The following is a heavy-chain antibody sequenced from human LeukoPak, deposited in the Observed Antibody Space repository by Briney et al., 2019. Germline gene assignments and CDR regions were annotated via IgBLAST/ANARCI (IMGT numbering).Heavy chain of an antibody. V-gene: IGHV3-66*01. CDR2: IYSGGST. CDR1: GFTVSSNY. D-gene: IGHD3-9*01. J-gene: IGHJ3*02. Sequence: GGSLRLSCAASGFTVSSNYMSWVRQAPGKGLEWVSVIYSGGSTYYADSVKGRFTISRDNSKNTLYLQMNSLRAEDTAVYYCALPTIFSSLGGFDIWGQGTIVTGSS. CDR3: ALPTIFSSLGGFDI.